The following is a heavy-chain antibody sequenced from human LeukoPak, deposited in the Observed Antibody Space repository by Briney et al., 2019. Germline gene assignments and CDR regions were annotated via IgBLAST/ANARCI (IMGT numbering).Heavy chain of an antibody. CDR3: ARDETYDYESNGYLDF. D-gene: IGHD3-22*01. V-gene: IGHV3-7*01. CDR2: IRHDGSET. J-gene: IGHJ4*02. CDR1: GFPFSSYW. Sequence: GGSLRLSCAASGFPFSSYWMSWVRQAPGKGLEWVANIRHDGSETYYVDSLRGRFTISRDNAKNLVYLQMSSLRAEDTAIYYCARDETYDYESNGYLDFWGQGTVVIVSS.